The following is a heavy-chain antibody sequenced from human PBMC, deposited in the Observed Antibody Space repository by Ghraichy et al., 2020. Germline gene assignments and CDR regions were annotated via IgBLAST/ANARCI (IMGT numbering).Heavy chain of an antibody. J-gene: IGHJ5*02. D-gene: IGHD3-3*01. CDR1: GFTFSSYN. CDR3: ARSEIYDSEGGWFDP. V-gene: IGHV3-21*01. CDR2: ISSSSSYI. Sequence: GGSLRLSCAASGFTFSSYNMIWVRQAPGKGLEWVSFISSSSSYIYYADSVKGRFTISRDNAKNSLYLQMNSLRAEDTAVYYCARSEIYDSEGGWFDPWGRGTLVTVSS.